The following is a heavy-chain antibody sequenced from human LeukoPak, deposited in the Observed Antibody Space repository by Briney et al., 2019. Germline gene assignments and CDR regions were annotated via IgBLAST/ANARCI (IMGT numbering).Heavy chain of an antibody. Sequence: GGSLRLSCAASGFTFSSSWMHWVRQAPGKGLEWVANIKQDGSQTYYVDSVRGRFTISRDNARNSLYLQMCSLRAEDTAVYFCAGDGGFLSHSWGRGTLVTVSS. CDR1: GFTFSSSW. CDR3: AGDGGFLSHS. V-gene: IGHV3-7*01. D-gene: IGHD2/OR15-2a*01. J-gene: IGHJ4*02. CDR2: IKQDGSQT.